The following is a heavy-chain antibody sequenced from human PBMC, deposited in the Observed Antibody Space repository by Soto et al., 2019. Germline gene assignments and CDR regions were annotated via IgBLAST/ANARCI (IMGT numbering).Heavy chain of an antibody. CDR2: IYSSGST. CDR3: ATGHIVVVPAAMHLFYT. CDR1: GGSISSGDYY. D-gene: IGHD2-2*01. V-gene: IGHV4-30-4*01. Sequence: QVQLQEPGPGLVKPSQTLSLPCTVSGGSISSGDYYWSWIRQPPGKGLEWIGYIYSSGSTYYHPSLKSPVTISVDTSKNQFSLKLSSATSADTAGYYWATGHIVVVPAAMHLFYTWCQGPLLTVAA. J-gene: IGHJ5*02.